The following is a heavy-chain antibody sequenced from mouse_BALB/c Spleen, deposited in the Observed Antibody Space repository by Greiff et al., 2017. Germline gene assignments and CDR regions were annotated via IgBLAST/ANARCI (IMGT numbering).Heavy chain of an antibody. CDR1: GFTFTDYY. J-gene: IGHJ4*01. D-gene: IGHD2-1*01. V-gene: IGHV7-3*02. CDR2: IRNKANGYTT. Sequence: EVQRVESGGGLVQPGGSLRLSCATSGFTFTDYYMSWVRQPPGKALEWLGFIRNKANGYTTEYSASVKGRFTISRDNSQSILYLQMNTLRAEDSATYYCARDRGNYVGAMDYWGQGTSVTVSS. CDR3: ARDRGNYVGAMDY.